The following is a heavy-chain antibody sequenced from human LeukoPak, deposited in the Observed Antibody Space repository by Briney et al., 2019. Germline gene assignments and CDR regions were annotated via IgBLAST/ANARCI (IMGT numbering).Heavy chain of an antibody. Sequence: SETLSLTCTVSGDSISSYSWCWIRQPPGKGLEWIGCLYYSGRTNYSPSLTSRVTLSADTSKNQFSLKLSSVTAADTAVYYCARESFPNWFDPWGQGTLVTVSS. CDR1: GDSISSYS. CDR3: ARESFPNWFDP. CDR2: LYYSGRT. J-gene: IGHJ5*02. V-gene: IGHV4-59*12. D-gene: IGHD2/OR15-2a*01.